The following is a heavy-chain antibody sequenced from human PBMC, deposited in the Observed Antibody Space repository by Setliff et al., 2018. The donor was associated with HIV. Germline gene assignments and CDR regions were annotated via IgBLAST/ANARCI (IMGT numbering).Heavy chain of an antibody. J-gene: IGHJ4*02. CDR2: IYTSGST. CDR1: NGSISRSSYY. Sequence: SETLSLTCAVSNGSISRSSYYWGWIRQPPGKGPEWVGYIYTSGSTNYNPSLKSRVTISVDTSKNQFSLKLSSVTAADTAVYYCARGLSFYDPGGFDYWGQGTLVTVSS. CDR3: ARGLSFYDPGGFDY. V-gene: IGHV4-61*05. D-gene: IGHD3-22*01.